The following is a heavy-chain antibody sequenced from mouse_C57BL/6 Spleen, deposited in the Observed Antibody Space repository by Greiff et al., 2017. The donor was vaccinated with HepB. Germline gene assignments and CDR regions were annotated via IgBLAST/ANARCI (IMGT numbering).Heavy chain of an antibody. D-gene: IGHD2-5*01. CDR1: GFTFSDYG. J-gene: IGHJ1*03. CDR3: AKTYSNYGYWYCDV. V-gene: IGHV5-17*01. CDR2: ISSGSSTI. Sequence: EVKLVESGGGLVKPGGSLKLSCAASGFTFSDYGMHWVRQAPEKGLEWVAYISSGSSTIYYADTVKGRFTISRDNAKNTLFLQMTSLRSEDTAMYYCAKTYSNYGYWYCDVWGTGTTVTVSS.